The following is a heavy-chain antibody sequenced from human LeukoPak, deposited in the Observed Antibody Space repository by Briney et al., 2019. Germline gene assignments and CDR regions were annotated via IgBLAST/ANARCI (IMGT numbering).Heavy chain of an antibody. Sequence: SETLSLTCAVYGGSFSGYYWSWIRQPPGKGLEWIGEINHSGSTNYNPSLKSRVTISVDTSNNQFSLKLSSVTAADTAVYYCARTGYYYYMDVWGKGTTVTVSS. V-gene: IGHV4-34*01. J-gene: IGHJ6*03. CDR1: GGSFSGYY. D-gene: IGHD1-14*01. CDR2: INHSGST. CDR3: ARTGYYYYMDV.